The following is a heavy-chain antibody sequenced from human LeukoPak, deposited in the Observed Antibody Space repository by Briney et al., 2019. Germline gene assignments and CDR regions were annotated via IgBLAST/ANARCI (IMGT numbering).Heavy chain of an antibody. D-gene: IGHD6-13*01. J-gene: IGHJ5*02. V-gene: IGHV4-39*07. CDR1: GGSVSSSSYY. CDR2: IYYSGLT. CDR3: AGDQGGSSWSRGWFDP. Sequence: PSETLSLTCTVSGGSVSSSSYYWAWIRQPPGKGLEWIGSIYYSGLTNYSPSLKSRVTISLDTSKNQFSLNINFVTAADTAVYYCAGDQGGSSWSRGWFDPCGPGTLVIVSS.